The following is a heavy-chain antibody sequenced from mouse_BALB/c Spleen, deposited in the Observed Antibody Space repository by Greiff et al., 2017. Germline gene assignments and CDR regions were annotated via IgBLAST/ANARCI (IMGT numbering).Heavy chain of an antibody. Sequence: QVQLQQSGAELVRPGVSVKISCKGSGYTFTDYAMHWVKQSHAKSLEWIGVISTYYGDASYNQKFKGKATMTVDKSSSTAYMQLSSLKSEDSAVYFCAMRAYYRYDGAMDYWGQGTSVTVSS. CDR2: ISTYYGDA. D-gene: IGHD2-14*01. J-gene: IGHJ4*01. CDR1: GYTFTDYA. V-gene: IGHV1S137*01. CDR3: AMRAYYRYDGAMDY.